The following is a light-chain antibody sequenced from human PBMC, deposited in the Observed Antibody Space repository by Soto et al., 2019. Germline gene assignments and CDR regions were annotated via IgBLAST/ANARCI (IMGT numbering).Light chain of an antibody. CDR1: SSNIGGNP. CDR2: SKN. CDR3: ASWDDSLDGYV. V-gene: IGLV1-44*01. J-gene: IGLJ1*01. Sequence: QSVLTQPSSASGTPGQRVTISCSGSSSNIGGNPVNWYQQLPGTAPKLLIYSKNQRPSGVPDRFSGSKSGTSASLAISGLQSDDEADYYCASWDDSLDGYVFGTGTKLTVL.